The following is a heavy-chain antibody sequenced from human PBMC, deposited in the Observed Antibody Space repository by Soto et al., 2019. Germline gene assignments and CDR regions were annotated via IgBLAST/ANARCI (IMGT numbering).Heavy chain of an antibody. D-gene: IGHD2-21*02. CDR1: GFTLRNYD. Sequence: EVRLVESGGGLVQPGGSLRLSCAASGFTLRNYDMHWVRQVPGKGLEWVSGFDARGDTYYGDSVKGRFTISRDNAKNSLSLRMNSLTAGDTAVYYCVRGGYWGDSNWFDPWGQGTLVTVSS. V-gene: IGHV3-13*01. J-gene: IGHJ5*02. CDR2: FDARGDT. CDR3: VRGGYWGDSNWFDP.